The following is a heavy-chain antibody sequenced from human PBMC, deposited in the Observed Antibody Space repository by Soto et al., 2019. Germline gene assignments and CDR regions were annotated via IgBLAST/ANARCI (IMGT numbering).Heavy chain of an antibody. V-gene: IGHV4-39*01. CDR1: GGSISSSSYY. J-gene: IGHJ5*02. Sequence: SETLSLTCTVSGGSISSSSYYWGWIRQPPGKGLEWIGSIYYSGSTYYNPSLKSRVTISVDTSKNQFSLKLSSVTAADTAVYYCARRGVVVVPAAIPDSWFDPWGQGTLVTVSS. D-gene: IGHD2-2*02. CDR3: ARRGVVVVPAAIPDSWFDP. CDR2: IYYSGST.